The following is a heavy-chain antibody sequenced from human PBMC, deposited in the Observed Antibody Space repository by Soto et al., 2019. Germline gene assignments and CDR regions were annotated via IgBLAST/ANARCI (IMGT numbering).Heavy chain of an antibody. CDR1: GFTFSSYW. CDR3: ATAVPFDY. CDR2: INSDGSST. J-gene: IGHJ4*02. Sequence: EVKLVESGGGLAQPGGSLRLSCAASGFTFSSYWMHWVRQAPGTGLVWVSRINSDGSSTYYADSVKGRFTISRDNAKNTLYLQMNSLRAEDTAVYYCATAVPFDYWGQGTLVTVSS. V-gene: IGHV3-74*01. D-gene: IGHD2-2*01.